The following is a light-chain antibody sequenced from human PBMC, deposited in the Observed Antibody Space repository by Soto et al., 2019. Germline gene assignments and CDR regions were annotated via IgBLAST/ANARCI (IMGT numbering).Light chain of an antibody. Sequence: IALTQSPGTLSLSPGERATLSCMASQSVSSSYLAWYQQKPGQAPRLLIYGASSRATGIPDRFSGSGSGTDFTLTISRLEPEDFAVYYCQQYGSSPLTFGGGTKVDIK. V-gene: IGKV3-20*01. CDR2: GAS. J-gene: IGKJ4*01. CDR1: QSVSSSY. CDR3: QQYGSSPLT.